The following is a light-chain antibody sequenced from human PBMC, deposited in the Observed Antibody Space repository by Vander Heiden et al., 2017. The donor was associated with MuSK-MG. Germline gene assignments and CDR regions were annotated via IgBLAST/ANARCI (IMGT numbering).Light chain of an antibody. J-gene: IGLJ2*01. CDR1: SLGDKR. Sequence: SDELTQPPSLSVSPGQTASITCPGASLGDKRVSWYQQEAGQSPGLVIYQNDKRPSGIPERVSGSNFGKTATLTISGTQAVDEADYYCQAWDSSTHGIFGGGTKLTVL. CDR2: QND. V-gene: IGLV3-1*01. CDR3: QAWDSSTHGI.